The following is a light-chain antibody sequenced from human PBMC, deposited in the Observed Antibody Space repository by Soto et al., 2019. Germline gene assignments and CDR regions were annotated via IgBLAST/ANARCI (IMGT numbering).Light chain of an antibody. V-gene: IGKV1-39*01. CDR3: QQSYSTLPYT. J-gene: IGKJ2*01. CDR2: AAS. Sequence: DIQMTQSPSSLSASVGDRVTITCRASQSISSYLNWYQQKPGKAPKLLIYAASSLQSGVPSRFSGXGSGTDFTLTISXLXPEDFATYYCQQSYSTLPYTFGQGTKLEIK. CDR1: QSISSY.